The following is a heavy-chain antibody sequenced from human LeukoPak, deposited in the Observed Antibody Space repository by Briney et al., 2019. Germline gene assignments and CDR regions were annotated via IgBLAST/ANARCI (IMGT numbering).Heavy chain of an antibody. CDR1: GGSISSSSYY. J-gene: IGHJ4*02. Sequence: SETLSLTCTVSGGSISSSSYYWGWIRQPPGKGLEWIGEINHSGSTNYNPSLKSRVTISVDTSKNQFSLKLSSVTAADTAVYYCARRRRYFDWFGGLEYSADKYYFDYWGQGTLVTVSS. CDR2: INHSGST. CDR3: ARRRRYFDWFGGLEYSADKYYFDY. D-gene: IGHD3-9*01. V-gene: IGHV4-39*07.